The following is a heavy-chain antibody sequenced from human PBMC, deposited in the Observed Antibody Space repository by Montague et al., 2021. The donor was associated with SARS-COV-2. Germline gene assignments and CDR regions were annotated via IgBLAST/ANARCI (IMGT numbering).Heavy chain of an antibody. Sequence: VKPTQTLTLTCTFSGFSLSTSGMCVSWIRQPPGKALEWLARIDWDDDKYYSTSLKTRLTISKDTSKNQVVLTMTNMDPADTATYYCARGYYDILTGYLDAFDIWGQGTMVTVSS. CDR3: ARGYYDILTGYLDAFDI. D-gene: IGHD3-9*01. CDR1: GFSLSTSGMC. V-gene: IGHV2-70*11. CDR2: IDWDDDK. J-gene: IGHJ3*02.